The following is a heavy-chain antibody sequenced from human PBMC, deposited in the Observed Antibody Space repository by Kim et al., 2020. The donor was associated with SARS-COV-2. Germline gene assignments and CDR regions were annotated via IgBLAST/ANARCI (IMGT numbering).Heavy chain of an antibody. J-gene: IGHJ6*01. V-gene: IGHV4-39*01. CDR1: GGSISTSTHG. CDR2: FYYTGRM. Sequence: SETLSLTCTVSGGSISTSTHGWGWVRQPPGKGLEWIGSFYYTGRMFYNPSLKSRVTVSGDTSRNQFSLKMSSGTATDTAVYYCGRQWYASGFPRFVDVWG. CDR3: GRQWYASGFPRFVDV. D-gene: IGHD6-19*01.